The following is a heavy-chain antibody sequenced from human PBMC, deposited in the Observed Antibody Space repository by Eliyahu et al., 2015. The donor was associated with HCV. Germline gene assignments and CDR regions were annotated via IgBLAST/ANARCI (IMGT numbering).Heavy chain of an antibody. Sequence: QVQLQESGPGLVKPSETLSLTCTVSGGSISSYYWSWVRXPPGKGLEWIGYIYYSGSTNYNPSLKSRVTISVDTSKNQFSLKLSSVTAADTAVYYCARVTYYYGSGSYYQKTDAFDIWGQGTMVTVSS. D-gene: IGHD3-10*01. CDR1: GGSISSYY. CDR3: ARVTYYYGSGSYYQKTDAFDI. V-gene: IGHV4-59*01. CDR2: IYYSGST. J-gene: IGHJ3*02.